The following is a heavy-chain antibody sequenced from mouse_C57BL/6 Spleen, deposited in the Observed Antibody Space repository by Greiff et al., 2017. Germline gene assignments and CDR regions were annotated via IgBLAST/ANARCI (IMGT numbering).Heavy chain of an antibody. J-gene: IGHJ4*01. Sequence: VMLVESGPGLVAPSQSLSITCTVSGFSLTSYAISWVRQPPGKGLEWLGVIWTGGGTNYNSALKFRLSISKDNSKSQVFLKMNSLQTDDTARYYCARKGYGSSLYAMDYWGQGTSVTVSS. CDR1: GFSLTSYA. CDR3: ARKGYGSSLYAMDY. D-gene: IGHD1-1*01. V-gene: IGHV2-9-1*01. CDR2: IWTGGGT.